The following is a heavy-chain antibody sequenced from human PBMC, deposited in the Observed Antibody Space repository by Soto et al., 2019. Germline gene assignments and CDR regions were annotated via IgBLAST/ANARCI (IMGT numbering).Heavy chain of an antibody. CDR1: GFTFSSYG. CDR2: ISYDGSNK. Sequence: QVQLVESGGGVVQPGRSLRLSCAASGFTFSSYGMHWVRQAPGKGLEWVAVISYDGSNKYYADSVEGRFTISRDNSKNTLYLQMNSLRAEDTAVYYCAKDTSYGDPEGFGYWGQGTLVTVSS. J-gene: IGHJ4*02. CDR3: AKDTSYGDPEGFGY. V-gene: IGHV3-30*18. D-gene: IGHD4-17*01.